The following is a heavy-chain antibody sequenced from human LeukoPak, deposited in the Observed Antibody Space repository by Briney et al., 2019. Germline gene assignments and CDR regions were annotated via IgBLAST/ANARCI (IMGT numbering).Heavy chain of an antibody. V-gene: IGHV4-59*08. J-gene: IGHJ4*02. CDR2: IYLSGST. CDR3: ARHMNGGTYTLDH. CDR1: GASINDYY. D-gene: IGHD2-8*01. Sequence: PAETLSLTCTVSGASINDYYWSWMRQPPGKGLEWIAHIYLSGSTTFNPSLKSRVTISLDTTKTQFSLKLSSVTAADTAMYYCARHMNGGTYTLDHWGQGTLLTVS.